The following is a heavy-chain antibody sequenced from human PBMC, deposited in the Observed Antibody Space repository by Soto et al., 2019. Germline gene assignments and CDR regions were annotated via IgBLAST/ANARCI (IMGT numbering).Heavy chain of an antibody. D-gene: IGHD3-22*01. V-gene: IGHV3-49*04. J-gene: IGHJ4*02. Sequence: LRLSCTASGFTFGDYAMSWVRQAPGKGLEWVGFIRSKAYGGTTEYAASVKGRFTISRDDSKSIAYLQMNSLKTEDTAVYYCTRDFSLIVVVRAFDYWGQGTQVTVSS. CDR2: IRSKAYGGTT. CDR1: GFTFGDYA. CDR3: TRDFSLIVVVRAFDY.